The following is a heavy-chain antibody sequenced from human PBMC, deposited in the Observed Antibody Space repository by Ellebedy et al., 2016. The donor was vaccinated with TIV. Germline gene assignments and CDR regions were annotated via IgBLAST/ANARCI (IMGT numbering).Heavy chain of an antibody. Sequence: GESLKISCKGSGYTFTSYWIGWVRQMPGKGLEWMGIIYPGDSAVRYSPSSQGQVTISADKSIRTAYLQWRSLEASDTAIYYWSRLRVASRWFDPWGQGTLVTVSS. CDR1: GYTFTSYW. CDR2: IYPGDSAV. D-gene: IGHD3-22*01. CDR3: SRLRVASRWFDP. V-gene: IGHV5-51*01. J-gene: IGHJ5*02.